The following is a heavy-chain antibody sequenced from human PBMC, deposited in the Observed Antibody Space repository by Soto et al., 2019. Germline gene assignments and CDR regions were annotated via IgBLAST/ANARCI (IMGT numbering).Heavy chain of an antibody. V-gene: IGHV4-59*01. CDR2: IYYSGST. CDR3: ARDFGGYVNDAFDI. CDR1: GGSISSYY. Sequence: SETLSLTCTVSGGSISSYYLSWIRQTPGKGLEWIGYIYYSGSTNYNPSLKSRVTISVDTSKNQFSLKLSSVTAADTAVYYCARDFGGYVNDAFDIWGQGTMVTVSS. D-gene: IGHD6-25*01. J-gene: IGHJ3*02.